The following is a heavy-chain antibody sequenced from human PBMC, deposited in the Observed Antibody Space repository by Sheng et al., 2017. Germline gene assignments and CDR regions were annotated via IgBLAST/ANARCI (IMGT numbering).Heavy chain of an antibody. CDR3: ARGGGGSSGYYLPFHYYYGMDV. CDR2: ISSSGSTI. CDR1: GFTFSSYE. V-gene: IGHV3-48*03. D-gene: IGHD3-22*01. J-gene: IGHJ6*02. Sequence: EVQLVESGGGLVQPGGSLRLSCAASGFTFSSYEMNWVRQAPGKGLEWVSYISSSGSTIYYADSVKGRFTISRDNAKNSLYLQMNSLRAEDTAVYYCARGGGGSSGYYLPFHYYYGMDVWGQGTTVTVSS.